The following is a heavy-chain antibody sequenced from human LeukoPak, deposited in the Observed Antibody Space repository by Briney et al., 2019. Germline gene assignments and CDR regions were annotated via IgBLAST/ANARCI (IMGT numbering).Heavy chain of an antibody. V-gene: IGHV5-51*01. CDR3: VRRRGSSWKGGFDY. D-gene: IGHD6-13*01. J-gene: IGHJ4*02. Sequence: GESLKISCEGSGYNFNTFWIGWVRQKPGEGLEWVGIIYPGDSDTKYSPAVQGQVTISAGKPITTAYLQWSSLKASDTAMYYCVRRRGSSWKGGFDYWGQGTLVTVSS. CDR1: GYNFNTFW. CDR2: IYPGDSDT.